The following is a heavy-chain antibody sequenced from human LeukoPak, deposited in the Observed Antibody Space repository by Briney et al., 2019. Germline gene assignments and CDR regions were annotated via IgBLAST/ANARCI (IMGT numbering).Heavy chain of an antibody. CDR1: GGSISSYY. CDR2: IYYSGST. D-gene: IGHD6-19*01. Sequence: PSETLSLTCTVSGGSISSYYWSWIRQPPGKGLEWIGYIYYSGSTNYNPSLKSRVTISVDTSKNQFSLKLSSVTAADTAVYYCARRSGWYFIRHGWFDPWGQGTLVTVSS. J-gene: IGHJ5*02. V-gene: IGHV4-59*12. CDR3: ARRSGWYFIRHGWFDP.